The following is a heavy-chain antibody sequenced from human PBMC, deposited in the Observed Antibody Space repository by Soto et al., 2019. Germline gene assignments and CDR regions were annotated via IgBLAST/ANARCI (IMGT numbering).Heavy chain of an antibody. D-gene: IGHD1-26*01. CDR1: GFPFTSYG. CDR2: ISAYNGHT. Sequence: QVQLVQSGAEVQKPGASVKVSCKTSGFPFTSYGITWVRQAPGKGLEWMGWISAYNGHTDYAQNIQGRVTMTTDTSTTTAYMELRSLRSDDTAVYYCARDQTTRWELRAPGYWGQGTLVTVSS. V-gene: IGHV1-18*04. J-gene: IGHJ4*02. CDR3: ARDQTTRWELRAPGY.